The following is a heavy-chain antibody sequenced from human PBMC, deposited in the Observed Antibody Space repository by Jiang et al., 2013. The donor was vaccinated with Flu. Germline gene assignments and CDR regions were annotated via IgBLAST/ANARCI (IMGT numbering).Heavy chain of an antibody. CDR1: GGTFSSYA. CDR2: IIPIFGTA. CDR3: ARGKGIAAAGTGPWFDP. D-gene: IGHD6-13*01. V-gene: IGHV1-69*06. J-gene: IGHJ5*02. Sequence: EVKKPGSSVKVSCKASGGTFSSYAISWVRQAPGQGLEWMGGIIPIFGTANYAQKFQGRVTITADKSTSTAYMELSSLRSEDTAVYYCARGKGIAAAGTGPWFDPWGQGTLVTVSS.